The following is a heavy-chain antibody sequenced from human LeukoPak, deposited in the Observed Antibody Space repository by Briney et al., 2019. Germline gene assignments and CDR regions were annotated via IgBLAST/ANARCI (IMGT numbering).Heavy chain of an antibody. CDR1: GFTFSSYV. D-gene: IGHD3-22*01. CDR3: AKDGSSGYYLTGNWFDP. Sequence: GGSLRLSCAASGFTFSSYVMNWVRQAPGKGLEWVSAITGSGGSTYYADSVKGRFTISRDNSKNTLYLQMNSLRAEDTAVYYCAKDGSSGYYLTGNWFDPWGQGTLVTVSS. CDR2: ITGSGGST. V-gene: IGHV3-23*01. J-gene: IGHJ5*02.